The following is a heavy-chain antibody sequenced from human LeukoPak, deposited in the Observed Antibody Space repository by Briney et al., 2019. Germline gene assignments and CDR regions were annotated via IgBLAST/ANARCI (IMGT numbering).Heavy chain of an antibody. CDR2: IYHSGSP. Sequence: SETLPLTCAVSGGSISSNNWWGWVRQPPGKGLEWIGEIYHSGSPNYNPSLKSRVTISVDKSRNHFSLNLSSVTAADTAVYYCARVNINNWHSCDYWGQGTLVTVSS. D-gene: IGHD1-1*01. CDR3: ARVNINNWHSCDY. V-gene: IGHV4-4*02. J-gene: IGHJ4*02. CDR1: GGSISSNNW.